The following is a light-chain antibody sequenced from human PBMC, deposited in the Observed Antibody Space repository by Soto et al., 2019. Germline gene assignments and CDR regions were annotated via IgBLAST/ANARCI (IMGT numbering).Light chain of an antibody. CDR1: QSLQYSDGNTY. Sequence: DVVLTQSPLSLPVTLGQPASISCRSSQSLQYSDGNTYLNWFQQRPGQSPRRLIYKVSNRDSGVPDRFSGSGSGTDFTLRISRVEAEDVGVYYCMQSIHWLPYTFRQGTKLEIK. CDR3: MQSIHWLPYT. J-gene: IGKJ2*01. CDR2: KVS. V-gene: IGKV2-30*01.